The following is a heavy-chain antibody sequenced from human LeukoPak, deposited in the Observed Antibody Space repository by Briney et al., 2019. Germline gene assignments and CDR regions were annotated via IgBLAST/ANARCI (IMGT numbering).Heavy chain of an antibody. D-gene: IGHD3-3*01. J-gene: IGHJ4*02. CDR2: INHSGST. V-gene: IGHV4-34*01. CDR3: ARWSYFDFWSGQNDY. CDR1: GGSFSGYS. Sequence: SETLSLTCAVYGGSFSGYSWNWIRQPPGKGLEWIGEINHSGSTNYNPSLKSRVTISIDTSKNQFSLKLTSVTAADTAVYYCARWSYFDFWSGQNDYWGQGTLVTVSS.